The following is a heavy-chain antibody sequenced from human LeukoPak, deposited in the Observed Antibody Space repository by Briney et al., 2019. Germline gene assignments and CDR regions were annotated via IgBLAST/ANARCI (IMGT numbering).Heavy chain of an antibody. CDR2: IYTGDSDT. J-gene: IGHJ6*03. CDR3: ARQVRGWEPLGGYYYYYMDV. Sequence: GESLKISCKGSGYSFTSYRIGWVRQMPGKGLEWMGIIYTGDSDTRYSPSFQGQVTISADKSISTAYLQWSSLKASDTAMYYCARQVRGWEPLGGYYYYYMDVWGKGTTVTVSS. CDR1: GYSFTSYR. V-gene: IGHV5-51*01. D-gene: IGHD1-26*01.